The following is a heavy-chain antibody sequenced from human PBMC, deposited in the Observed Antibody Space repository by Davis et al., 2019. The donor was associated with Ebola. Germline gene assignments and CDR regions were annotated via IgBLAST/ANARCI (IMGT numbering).Heavy chain of an antibody. CDR2: IWYDGSNK. J-gene: IGHJ4*02. CDR1: GFTFSSYG. V-gene: IGHV3-33*01. D-gene: IGHD4-23*01. Sequence: GGSLRLSCAASGFTFSSYGMHWVRQAPGKGLEWVAVIWYDGSNKYYADSVKGRFTISRDNAENSVFLQMNSLRVEDTAVYFCARGGAVAPDWGPGTLVTVSS. CDR3: ARGGAVAPD.